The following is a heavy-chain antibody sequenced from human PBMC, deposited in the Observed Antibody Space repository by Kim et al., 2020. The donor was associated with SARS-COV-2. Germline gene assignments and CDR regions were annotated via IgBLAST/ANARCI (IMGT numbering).Heavy chain of an antibody. Sequence: KFQGRVTITRDTSASTAYMELSSLRSEDTAVYYCARGKRGPSIAAAGGVWGQGTLVTVSS. D-gene: IGHD6-13*01. J-gene: IGHJ4*02. CDR3: ARGKRGPSIAAAGGV. V-gene: IGHV1-3*01.